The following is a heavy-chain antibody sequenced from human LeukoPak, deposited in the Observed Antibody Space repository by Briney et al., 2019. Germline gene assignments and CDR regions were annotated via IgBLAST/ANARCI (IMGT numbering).Heavy chain of an antibody. J-gene: IGHJ4*02. Sequence: ASVKVSCKASGYTFTGYYMHGVRQAPGQGLEWMEWINPNSGGTNCAQKFQGRVTMTMDTSISTAYMELSRLRSDDTSVYYCASAPYCSSTSCYTPLNYWGQGTLVTVSS. CDR1: GYTFTGYY. D-gene: IGHD2-2*02. V-gene: IGHV1-2*02. CDR3: ASAPYCSSTSCYTPLNY. CDR2: INPNSGGT.